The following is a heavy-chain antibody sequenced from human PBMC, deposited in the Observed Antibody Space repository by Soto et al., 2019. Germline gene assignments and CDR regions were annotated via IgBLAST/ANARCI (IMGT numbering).Heavy chain of an antibody. CDR2: IYHSGST. J-gene: IGHJ3*02. D-gene: IGHD3-3*01. CDR1: GGSISSGGYS. Sequence: SETLSLTCAVSGGSISSGGYSWSWIRQPPGKGLEWIGYIYHSGSTYYNPSLKSRVTISVDRSKNQFSLRLSSVTAADTAVYYCARLQQYYDFWSGYPPDEAAFDIWGQGTMVTVSS. CDR3: ARLQQYYDFWSGYPPDEAAFDI. V-gene: IGHV4-30-2*01.